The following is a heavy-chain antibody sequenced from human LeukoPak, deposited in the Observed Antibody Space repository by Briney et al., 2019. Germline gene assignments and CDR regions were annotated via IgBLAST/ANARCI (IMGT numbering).Heavy chain of an antibody. V-gene: IGHV3-23*01. CDR1: GFNFRIHA. CDR2: IGSGDDL. D-gene: IGHD5/OR15-5a*01. J-gene: IGHJ4*02. Sequence: GGSLRLSCAASGFNFRIHAMSWVRQAPGKGLEWVSTIGSGDDLHYADSVKGRFTVSIDDFQNTLYLQMNSVRAEDAATYYCAKDAPPGNKVYDHFDKWGQGTLVTVSS. CDR3: AKDAPPGNKVYDHFDK.